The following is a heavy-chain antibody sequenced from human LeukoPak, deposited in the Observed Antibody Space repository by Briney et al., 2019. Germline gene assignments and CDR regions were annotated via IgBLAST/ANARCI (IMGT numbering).Heavy chain of an antibody. CDR1: GFTFDDYG. J-gene: IGHJ5*02. D-gene: IGHD6-13*01. CDR3: ARISSSSWKNWFDP. Sequence: GGSLRLSCAASGFTFDDYGMSWVRQAPGKGLEWVSGINWNGGSTGYADSVKGRFTISRDNAKNSLYLQMNSLRAEDTALYYCARISSSSWKNWFDPWGQGTLVTVSS. V-gene: IGHV3-20*04. CDR2: INWNGGST.